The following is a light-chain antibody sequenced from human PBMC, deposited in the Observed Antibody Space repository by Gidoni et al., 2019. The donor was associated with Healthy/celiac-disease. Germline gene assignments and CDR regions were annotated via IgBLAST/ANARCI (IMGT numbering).Light chain of an antibody. CDR2: EAS. V-gene: IGKV1-33*01. Sequence: DIQKTHAASSLSASVGDRVTITCQASQDISNYLNWYQQKPGKAPKLLIYEASNLETGVPSRFSGSGSGTDFTFTISRLQPEDIATYYCQQYDNLPTFGQGTRLEIK. CDR3: QQYDNLPT. J-gene: IGKJ5*01. CDR1: QDISNY.